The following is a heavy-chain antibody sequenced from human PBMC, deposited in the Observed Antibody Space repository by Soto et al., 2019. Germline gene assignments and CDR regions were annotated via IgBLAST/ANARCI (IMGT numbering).Heavy chain of an antibody. CDR1: GFTFSNAW. J-gene: IGHJ4*02. D-gene: IGHD5-18*01. V-gene: IGHV3-15*01. Sequence: EVQLEESGGGLVKPGGSLRLSCAASGFTFSNAWMSWVRQAPGKGLEWVGRIKSKTDGGTTDYAAPVKGRFTISRDDSKNTLYLQMNSLKTEDTAVYYCTTRAGIQLWTTEDYWGQGTLVTVSS. CDR3: TTRAGIQLWTTEDY. CDR2: IKSKTDGGTT.